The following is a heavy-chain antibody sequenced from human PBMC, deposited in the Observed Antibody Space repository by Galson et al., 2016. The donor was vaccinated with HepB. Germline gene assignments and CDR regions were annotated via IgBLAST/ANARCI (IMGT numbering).Heavy chain of an antibody. CDR2: IIPIFGTA. CDR3: ARGYTSGWYWFDP. D-gene: IGHD6-19*01. Sequence: SVKVSCKASGGTFSIYAISWVRQAPGQGLEWMGGIIPIFGTANYVQKFQGRVTITADKSTSTAYMELTSLRSEDTAVYYCARGYTSGWYWFDPWGQGTLVTFSS. V-gene: IGHV1-69*06. CDR1: GGTFSIYA. J-gene: IGHJ5*02.